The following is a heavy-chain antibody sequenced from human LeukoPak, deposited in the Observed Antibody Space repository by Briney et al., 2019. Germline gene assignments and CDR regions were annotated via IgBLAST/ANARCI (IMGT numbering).Heavy chain of an antibody. CDR3: ARDQMAAVSRGWFDP. D-gene: IGHD6-13*01. V-gene: IGHV3-7*01. J-gene: IGHJ5*02. Sequence: PGGSLRLSCVDSGFTFSSYWMSWVRQAPGKGLEWVANIKPDGREKYYVDSVRGRFTISRDNTKNSLYLQMNSLRPEDTAVYYCARDQMAAVSRGWFDPWGQGTLVTVSS. CDR2: IKPDGREK. CDR1: GFTFSSYW.